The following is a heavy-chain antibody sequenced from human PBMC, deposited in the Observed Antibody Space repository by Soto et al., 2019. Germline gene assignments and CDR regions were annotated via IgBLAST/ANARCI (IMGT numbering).Heavy chain of an antibody. Sequence: GGSLRLSCAGYGFIFRNYWLSWVRQIPGKGLEWVASIKQDGGEIQYVDSVKGRFTISRDNAVNSLYLHMNSLRTEDTAVYYCARRGIPAAGTTFDYWGQGTLVTVSS. D-gene: IGHD6-13*01. V-gene: IGHV3-7*05. J-gene: IGHJ4*02. CDR1: GFIFRNYW. CDR2: IKQDGGEI. CDR3: ARRGIPAAGTTFDY.